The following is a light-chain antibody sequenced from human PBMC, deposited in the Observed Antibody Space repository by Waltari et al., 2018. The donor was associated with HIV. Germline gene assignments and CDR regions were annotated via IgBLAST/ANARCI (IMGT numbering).Light chain of an antibody. CDR3: QAWDSALGV. V-gene: IGLV3-1*01. J-gene: IGLJ1*01. CDR2: QDS. Sequence: SYELPQPPSVSVSPGQPASITCSGAKLGDKYACWYQQKPGQSPVLVIYQDSKRPSGIPERFSGSNSGNTATLTISGTQAMDEADYYCQAWDSALGVFGTGTKVTVL. CDR1: KLGDKY.